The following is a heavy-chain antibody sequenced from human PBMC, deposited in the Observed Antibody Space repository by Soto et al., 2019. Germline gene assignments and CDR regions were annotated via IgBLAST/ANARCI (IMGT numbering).Heavy chain of an antibody. D-gene: IGHD6-19*01. CDR2: INSDGSST. V-gene: IGHV3-74*01. CDR1: GFTFSSYW. CDR3: ARDHHSSGWYVWGEPPRDYYYGMDV. J-gene: IGHJ6*02. Sequence: EVQLVESGGGLVQPGGSLRLSCAASGFTFSSYWMHWVRQAPGKGLVWVSRINSDGSSTSYADSVKGRFTISRDNAKNTLYLQMNSLRAEDTAVYYCARDHHSSGWYVWGEPPRDYYYGMDVWGQGTTVTVSS.